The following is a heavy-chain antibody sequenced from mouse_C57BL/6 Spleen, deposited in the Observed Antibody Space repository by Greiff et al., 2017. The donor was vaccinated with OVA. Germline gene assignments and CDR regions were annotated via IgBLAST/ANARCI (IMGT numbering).Heavy chain of an antibody. CDR3: ARGPTTVNYARDY. D-gene: IGHD1-1*01. Sequence: VKLMESGPELVKPGASVKISCKASGYAFSRSWMNWVKQRPGQGLEWIGRIYPGDGDINYNGKFKGKATLTADKSSSTAYMQLSSLTSEDAAVYFCARGPTTVNYARDYWGQGTSVTVSS. J-gene: IGHJ4*01. V-gene: IGHV1-82*01. CDR2: IYPGDGDI. CDR1: GYAFSRSW.